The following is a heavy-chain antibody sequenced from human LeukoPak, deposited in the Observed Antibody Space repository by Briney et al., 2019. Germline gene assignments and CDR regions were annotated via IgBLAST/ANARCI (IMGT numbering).Heavy chain of an antibody. D-gene: IGHD3-10*01. CDR2: INPNSGDT. CDR1: GYTFTGYY. V-gene: IGHV1-2*06. CDR3: ARDLYAFNYYGFTVDP. Sequence: GASVKVSCKASGYTFTGYYLNWVRQAPGQGPEWMGRINPNSGDTNYAQKFQGRVTMTRDTSISTAYMELSRLRSDDTAVYYCARDLYAFNYYGFTVDPWGQGTLVTVSS. J-gene: IGHJ5*02.